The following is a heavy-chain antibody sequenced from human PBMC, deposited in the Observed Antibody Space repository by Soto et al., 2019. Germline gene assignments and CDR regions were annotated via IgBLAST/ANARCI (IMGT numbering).Heavy chain of an antibody. CDR2: IDPSDSYT. CDR1: GYSFTSYW. D-gene: IGHD3-22*01. CDR3: ATPAYYYDSSGYFGDSVKPDGMDV. J-gene: IGHJ6*02. Sequence: EVQLVQSGAEVKKPGESLRISCKGSGYSFTSYWISWVRQMPGKGLEWMGRIDPSDSYTNYSPSFQGHVTISADKSISTAYLQWSSLKASDTAMYYCATPAYYYDSSGYFGDSVKPDGMDVWGQGTTVTVSS. V-gene: IGHV5-10-1*03.